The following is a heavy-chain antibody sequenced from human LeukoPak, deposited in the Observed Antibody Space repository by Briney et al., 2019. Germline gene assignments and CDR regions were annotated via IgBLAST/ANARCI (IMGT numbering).Heavy chain of an antibody. J-gene: IGHJ4*02. CDR2: IYYSGST. CDR1: GGSISSYY. Sequence: SETLSLTCTVSGGSISSYYWSWIRQPPGKGLEWIGYIYYSGSTNYNPSLKSRVTISVDTSKNQFSLKLSSVTAADTAVYYCARVLRGYSYGYGSPGYWGQGTLVTVSS. V-gene: IGHV4-59*08. D-gene: IGHD5-18*01. CDR3: ARVLRGYSYGYGSPGY.